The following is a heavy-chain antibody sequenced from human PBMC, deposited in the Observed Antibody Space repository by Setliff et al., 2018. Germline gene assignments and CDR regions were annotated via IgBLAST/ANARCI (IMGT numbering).Heavy chain of an antibody. CDR2: INHSGST. J-gene: IGHJ4*02. Sequence: SETLSLTCAVYGGSFSGYYWSWIRQPPGKGLEWIGEINHSGSTNYNPSLKSRVTISVDTSKNQFSLKLSSVTAADTAVYYCARRYNFWSGYLNYWGQGTLVTVSS. CDR1: GGSFSGYY. V-gene: IGHV4-34*01. D-gene: IGHD3-3*01. CDR3: ARRYNFWSGYLNY.